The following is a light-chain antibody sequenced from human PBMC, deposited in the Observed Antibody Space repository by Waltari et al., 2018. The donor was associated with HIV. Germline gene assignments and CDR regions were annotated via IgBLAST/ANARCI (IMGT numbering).Light chain of an antibody. CDR3: QQYNNWPPT. Sequence: EIVMTQSPATLSVSPGERATLSCRASQSVSSNLAWYQQKPGQAPRLLIYGASTRTTGISPRFSGSRSETEFTLTINSLQSEDFAVYYCQQYNNWPPTFGQGTKLEIK. V-gene: IGKV3-15*01. CDR1: QSVSSN. J-gene: IGKJ2*01. CDR2: GAS.